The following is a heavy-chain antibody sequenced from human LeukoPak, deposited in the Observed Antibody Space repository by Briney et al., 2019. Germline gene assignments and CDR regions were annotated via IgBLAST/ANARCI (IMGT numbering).Heavy chain of an antibody. CDR1: GFTFSNAW. V-gene: IGHV3-11*04. Sequence: GGSLRLSCAASGFTFSNAWMSWVRQAPGKGLEWVSYISSSGSTIYYADSVKGRFTISRDNAKNSLYLQMNSLRAEDTAVYYCARGGRIAAAGSWGRYFDYWGQGTLVTVSS. J-gene: IGHJ4*02. CDR2: ISSSGSTI. CDR3: ARGGRIAAAGSWGRYFDY. D-gene: IGHD6-13*01.